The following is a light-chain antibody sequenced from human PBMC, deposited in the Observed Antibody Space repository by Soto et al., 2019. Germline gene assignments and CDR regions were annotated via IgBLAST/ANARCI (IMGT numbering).Light chain of an antibody. Sequence: QSVLTQPASVSGSPGQSITISCTGTSSDVGGYNYVSWYQQHPGKAPKLMIYEVSNRPSGVSNRFSGSKSGNTASLTISGVQGEGGGYFFFNSITSRSTIFGTGTKVTVL. CDR1: SSDVGGYNY. J-gene: IGLJ1*01. CDR3: NSITSRSTI. V-gene: IGLV2-14*01. CDR2: EVS.